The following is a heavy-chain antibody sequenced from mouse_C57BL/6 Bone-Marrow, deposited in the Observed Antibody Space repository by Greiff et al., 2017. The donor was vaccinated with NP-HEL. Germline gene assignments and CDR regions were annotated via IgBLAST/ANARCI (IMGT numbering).Heavy chain of an antibody. CDR3: AREGLITTAYYFDY. J-gene: IGHJ2*01. D-gene: IGHD1-2*01. CDR2: IDPNSGGT. CDR1: GYTFTSYW. Sequence: QVHVKQSGAELVKPGASVKLSCKASGYTFTSYWMHWVKQRPGRGLEWIGRIDPNSGGTKYNEKFKSKATLTVDKPSSTAYMQLSSLTSEDSAVYYCAREGLITTAYYFDYWGQGTTLTVSS. V-gene: IGHV1-72*01.